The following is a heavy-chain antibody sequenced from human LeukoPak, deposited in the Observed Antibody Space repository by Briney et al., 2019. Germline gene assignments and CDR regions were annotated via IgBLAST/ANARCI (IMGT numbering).Heavy chain of an antibody. J-gene: IGHJ5*02. Sequence: PGGSLRLSCAASGFTFSSYSMNWVRQAPGKGLEWVSSISSSSSYIYYADSVKGRFTISRDNAKNSLYLQMNSLRAEDTAVYYCAKRKDGYNSNWFDPWGQGTLITVSS. CDR1: GFTFSSYS. CDR3: AKRKDGYNSNWFDP. V-gene: IGHV3-21*04. D-gene: IGHD5-24*01. CDR2: ISSSSSYI.